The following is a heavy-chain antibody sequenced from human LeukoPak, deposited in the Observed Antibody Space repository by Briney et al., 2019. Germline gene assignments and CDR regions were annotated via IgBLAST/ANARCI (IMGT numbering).Heavy chain of an antibody. CDR3: ASSFYCGSATCKRDS. Sequence: SETLSLTCTVSGDSISSSSYYWGWIRQPPGKGLEWIGSIHYSGSTYYNPSLKSRLTISVGTSENHFSLRLSSVTAADTAVYYCASSFYCGSATCKRDSWGQGTLVTVSS. CDR1: GDSISSSSYY. V-gene: IGHV4-39*07. CDR2: IHYSGST. D-gene: IGHD2-2*01. J-gene: IGHJ4*02.